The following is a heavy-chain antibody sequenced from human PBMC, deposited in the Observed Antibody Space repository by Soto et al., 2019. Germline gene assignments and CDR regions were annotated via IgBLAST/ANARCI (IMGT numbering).Heavy chain of an antibody. Sequence: EVHLVESGGGLVQPGRSLRLSCAASGFTFDDCAMHWVRQVPGKGLEWVSGISWNSGRTAYADSVKGRFTISRDNAKTALCLRMNSLRAHDPALYYCAKDKAERSRNLITDYFDYWGQGALVTAS. CDR2: ISWNSGRT. D-gene: IGHD3-22*01. J-gene: IGHJ4*02. CDR3: AKDKAERSRNLITDYFDY. V-gene: IGHV3-9*01. CDR1: GFTFDDCA.